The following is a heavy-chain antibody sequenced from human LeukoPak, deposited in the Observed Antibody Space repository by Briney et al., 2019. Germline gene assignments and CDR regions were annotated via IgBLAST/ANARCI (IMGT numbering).Heavy chain of an antibody. CDR1: GFTFSTYG. V-gene: IGHV3-48*02. J-gene: IGHJ4*02. Sequence: GGSLRLSCAASGFTFSTYGMNWVRQAPGKRLEWVSYFSSSSDSIYYADSVKGRFTISRDNAENSLYLQMNSLRDEDTAVYYCARAMRSGYDYWGQGTLVTVSS. CDR3: ARAMRSGYDY. D-gene: IGHD5-12*01. CDR2: FSSSSDSI.